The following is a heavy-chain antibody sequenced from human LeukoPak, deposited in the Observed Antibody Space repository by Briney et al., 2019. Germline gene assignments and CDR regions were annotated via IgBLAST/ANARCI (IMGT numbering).Heavy chain of an antibody. CDR2: IWYDGSNK. V-gene: IGHV3-33*01. D-gene: IGHD4-23*01. Sequence: GGSLRLSCAASGFTFSSHGMHWVRQAPGKGLERVAVIWYDGSNKYYADSVKGRFTISRDNSKNTLSLQMNSLRAEDTAVYYCAREAYGGEGPFDIWGQGTMVTVSS. CDR1: GFTFSSHG. CDR3: AREAYGGEGPFDI. J-gene: IGHJ3*02.